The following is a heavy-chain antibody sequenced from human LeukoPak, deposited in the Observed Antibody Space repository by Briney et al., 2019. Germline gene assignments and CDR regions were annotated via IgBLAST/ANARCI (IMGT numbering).Heavy chain of an antibody. CDR1: GYTFTSYD. CDR2: MNPNSGNT. D-gene: IGHD6-19*01. CDR3: ARDLGIAVAGSFDY. Sequence: ASVKVSCKASGYTFTSYDINWVRQATGQGLEWMGWMNPNSGNTNYAQKLQGRVTMTTDTSTSTAYMELRSLRSDDTAVYYCARDLGIAVAGSFDYWGQGTLVTVSS. V-gene: IGHV1-18*01. J-gene: IGHJ4*02.